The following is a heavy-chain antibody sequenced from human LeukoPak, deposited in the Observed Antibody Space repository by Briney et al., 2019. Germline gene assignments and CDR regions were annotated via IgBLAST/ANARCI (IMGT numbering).Heavy chain of an antibody. Sequence: SETLSLTCTVSGGSISSYYWSWIRQPAGKGLEWIGRIYTSGSTNYNPSLKSRVTMSVDTSKNQFSLKLSSVTAADTAVYYCARDSVPETYDSSGHYHAFDIWGQGTMVTVSS. V-gene: IGHV4-4*07. CDR1: GGSISSYY. J-gene: IGHJ3*02. CDR3: ARDSVPETYDSSGHYHAFDI. D-gene: IGHD3-22*01. CDR2: IYTSGST.